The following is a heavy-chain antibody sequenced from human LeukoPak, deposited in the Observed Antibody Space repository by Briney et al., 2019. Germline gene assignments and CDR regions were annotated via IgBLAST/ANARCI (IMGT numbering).Heavy chain of an antibody. J-gene: IGHJ4*02. CDR1: GFNFGSSS. D-gene: IGHD3-10*01. Sequence: GGSLRLSCAASGFNFGSSSMTWVRQAPGKGLEWVSVMSADSATTFYADSVKGRFTISRDNAKNTVFLQMSSLRAEDTALYYCARKSASGNYPLDYWGQGTLVTVSS. CDR2: MSADSATT. CDR3: ARKSASGNYPLDY. V-gene: IGHV3-23*01.